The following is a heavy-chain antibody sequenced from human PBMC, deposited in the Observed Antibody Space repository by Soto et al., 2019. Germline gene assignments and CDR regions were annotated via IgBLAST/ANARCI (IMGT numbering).Heavy chain of an antibody. V-gene: IGHV4-31*03. CDR3: ACGADGLRYFDWLRQ. CDR2: IYYSGST. D-gene: IGHD3-9*01. Sequence: NPSETLSLTCTVSGGSISSGGYYWSWIRQHPGKGLEWIGYIYYSGSTYYNPSLKSRVTISVDTSKNQFSLKLSSVTAADTTVYYCACGADGLRYFDWLRQWGQGTLVTVSS. J-gene: IGHJ4*02. CDR1: GGSISSGGYY.